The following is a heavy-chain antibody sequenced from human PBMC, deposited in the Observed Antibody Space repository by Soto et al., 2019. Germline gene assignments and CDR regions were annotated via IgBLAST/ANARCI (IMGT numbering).Heavy chain of an antibody. CDR3: ARLGEGYYFDY. CDR2: IYYSGST. V-gene: IGHV4-39*01. D-gene: IGHD3-10*01. J-gene: IGHJ4*02. CDR1: GGSISSSSYY. Sequence: SETLSLTCTVSGGSISSSSYYWGWIRQPPGKGLEWIGSIYYSGSTYYNPSLKSRVTISVDTSKNQFSLKLSSVTAADTAVYYCARLGEGYYFDYWGQGTLVTVSS.